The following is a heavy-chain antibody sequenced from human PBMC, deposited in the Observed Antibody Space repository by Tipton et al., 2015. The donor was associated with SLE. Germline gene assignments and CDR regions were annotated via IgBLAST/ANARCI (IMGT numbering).Heavy chain of an antibody. J-gene: IGHJ4*02. D-gene: IGHD1-14*01. CDR3: ARSIYRMQLFDT. Sequence: GLVKPSETLSVTCQVSGASISGGSDYWTWIRQPAGKGLEWIGRVYTAGTTNYNPSLKSRVTISLDKSKNQFSLKLTSVTAADTAVYFCARSIYRMQLFDTWGQGSLVTVSS. CDR1: GASISGGSDY. CDR2: VYTAGTT. V-gene: IGHV4-61*02.